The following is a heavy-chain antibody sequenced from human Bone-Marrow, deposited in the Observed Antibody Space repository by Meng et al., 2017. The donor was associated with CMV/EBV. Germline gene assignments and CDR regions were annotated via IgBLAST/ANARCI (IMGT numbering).Heavy chain of an antibody. CDR1: GFTFSYYY. V-gene: IGHV3-21*06. CDR3: ARDLLIPPYYYYGMGV. CDR2: ISGSSSYI. D-gene: IGHD3-16*01. J-gene: IGHJ6*02. Sequence: GGSLRLSCAASGFTFSYYYMSGVRQAPGKGLEWVSSISGSSSYIYYADSVKGRFTISRDNAKNSLYLQMNSLRADDTAVYYCARDLLIPPYYYYGMGVWGQGTTVTVSS.